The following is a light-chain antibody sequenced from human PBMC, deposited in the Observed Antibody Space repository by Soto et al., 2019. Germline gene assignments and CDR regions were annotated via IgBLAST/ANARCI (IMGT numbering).Light chain of an antibody. Sequence: EIVLTQSPGTLSLSPGDRATLSCRASQSVSSTYLAWYPQKPGQAPRLLFYGASSRPTGIPDRFSGGGSGTDFTLTISRREPEDFSVYYCQQDGSSPRWTFGQGTNGDI. CDR2: GAS. CDR3: QQDGSSPRWT. J-gene: IGKJ1*01. V-gene: IGKV3-20*01. CDR1: QSVSSTY.